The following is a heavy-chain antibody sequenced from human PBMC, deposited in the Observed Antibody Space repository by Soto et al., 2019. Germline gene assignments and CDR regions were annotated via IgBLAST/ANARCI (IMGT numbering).Heavy chain of an antibody. CDR1: GYTFTSYG. J-gene: IGHJ4*02. D-gene: IGHD4-17*01. V-gene: IGHV1-18*01. CDR2: ISAYNGNT. CDR3: ARDVLQNYGDYGVLIFDS. Sequence: QVQLVQSGAEVKKPGASVKVSCKASGYTFTSYGISWVRQAPGQGLEWMGWISAYNGNTNYAQQLQGRVTMTTDTSTSTAYMELRSLRSDDTAVYYCARDVLQNYGDYGVLIFDSWGQGTLVTVSS.